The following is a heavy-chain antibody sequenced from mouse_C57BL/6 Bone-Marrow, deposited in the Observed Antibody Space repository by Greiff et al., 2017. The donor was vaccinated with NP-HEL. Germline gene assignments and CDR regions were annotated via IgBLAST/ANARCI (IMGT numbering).Heavy chain of an antibody. CDR1: GYTFTNYG. D-gene: IGHD3-2*02. J-gene: IGHJ2*01. V-gene: IGHV1-63*01. CDR2: IYPGGGYT. Sequence: QVQLQQSGAELVRPGTSVKMSCKASGYTFTNYGIGWAKQRPGHGLEWIGDIYPGGGYTNYNEKFKGKATLTADKSSSTAYMQFRSLTSEDSAIYYCARRQLRLNYFDYWGQGTTLTVSS. CDR3: ARRQLRLNYFDY.